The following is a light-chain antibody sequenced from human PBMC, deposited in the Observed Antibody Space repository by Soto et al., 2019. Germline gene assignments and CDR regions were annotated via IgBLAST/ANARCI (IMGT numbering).Light chain of an antibody. CDR2: KVS. CDR1: QSLVHTDGNTY. J-gene: IGKJ1*01. V-gene: IGKV2-30*02. CDR3: LQGTHWPWT. Sequence: DVVMTQSPLSLPVTLGQPASMSCRSSQSLVHTDGNTYLNWFHQRPGQSPRRLIYKVSNRDPGVPDRFSGSGSGTDFTLKITRMEAEDVGVYYCLQGTHWPWTFGQGTKVEIK.